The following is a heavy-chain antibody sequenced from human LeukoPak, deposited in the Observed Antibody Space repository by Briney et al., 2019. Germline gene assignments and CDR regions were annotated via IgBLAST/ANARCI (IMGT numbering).Heavy chain of an antibody. CDR1: GLPFTNAW. CDR3: TTVGLYNILTGHYRDSFDM. D-gene: IGHD3-9*01. CDR2: IKGKVDGGTT. J-gene: IGHJ3*02. Sequence: PGGSLRLSCSASGLPFTNAWMSWVRQAPGKGLEWIGRIKGKVDGGTTDHAAPVKGRFTISRDDSRNTLYLQMNSLKIEDTAVYYCTTVGLYNILTGHYRDSFDMWGQGTMVTVSS. V-gene: IGHV3-15*01.